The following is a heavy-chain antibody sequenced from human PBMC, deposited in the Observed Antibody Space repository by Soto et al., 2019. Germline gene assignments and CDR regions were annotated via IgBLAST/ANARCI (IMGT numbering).Heavy chain of an antibody. J-gene: IGHJ4*02. CDR2: IKHDGSEK. D-gene: IGHD5-12*01. CDR3: ARGGYGDYDYSVDY. Sequence: EVQLVESGGGLVQPGGSLRLSCATSGFTFNTYWMNWVRQAPGKGLEWVANIKHDGSEKYYMDSVKGRFTISRDNAKNSLYLQMNSLRAEDTAVYYCARGGYGDYDYSVDYWGQGTLVTVSS. CDR1: GFTFNTYW. V-gene: IGHV3-7*01.